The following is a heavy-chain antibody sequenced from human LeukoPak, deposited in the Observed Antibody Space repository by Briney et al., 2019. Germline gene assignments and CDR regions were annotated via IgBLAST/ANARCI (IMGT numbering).Heavy chain of an antibody. CDR1: GFTVSSNY. CDR3: ARAYSNYADYAFDI. J-gene: IGHJ3*02. D-gene: IGHD2-21*01. Sequence: GGSLRLSCAASGFTVSSNYMSWVRQAPGKGLEWVSVIYSGGSTYYADSVKGRFTISRDNSKNTLYLQMNSLRAEDTAVYYCARAYSNYADYAFDIWGKGTMVTVSS. V-gene: IGHV3-53*01. CDR2: IYSGGST.